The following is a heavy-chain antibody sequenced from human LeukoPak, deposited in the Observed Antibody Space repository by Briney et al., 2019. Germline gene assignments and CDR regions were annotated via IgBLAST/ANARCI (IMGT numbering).Heavy chain of an antibody. CDR2: ISGSGGST. CDR1: GFTFSSYA. V-gene: IGHV3-23*01. J-gene: IGHJ4*02. CDR3: AKDYRGSFTD. Sequence: VGSLRLSCAASGFTFSSYAMSWVRQAPGKGLEWVSAISGSGGSTYYADSVKGRFTISRDNSKNTLYLQMDSLRAEDTAVYFCAKDYRGSFTDWGQGTLVTVSS. D-gene: IGHD1-26*01.